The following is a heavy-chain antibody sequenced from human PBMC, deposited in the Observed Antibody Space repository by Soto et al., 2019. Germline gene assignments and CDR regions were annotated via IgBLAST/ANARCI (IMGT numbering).Heavy chain of an antibody. CDR2: IYYSGST. J-gene: IGHJ4*02. V-gene: IGHV4-59*01. Sequence: SETLSLTCTVSDGSISDFYWSWIRQPPGKGLEWIGYIYYSGSTNYNPSLKSRVTISVDTSKNQFSLNLRSMSPADTAVYYCARVGGLAARTFDYWGPGTLVTVS. D-gene: IGHD6-6*01. CDR3: ARVGGLAARTFDY. CDR1: DGSISDFY.